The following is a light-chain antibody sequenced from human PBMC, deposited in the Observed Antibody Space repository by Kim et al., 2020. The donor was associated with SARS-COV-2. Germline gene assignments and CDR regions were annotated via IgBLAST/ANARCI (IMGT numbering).Light chain of an antibody. CDR1: QSISTW. CDR3: QQYNTYSET. Sequence: ASVGDRVIITCRASQSISTWLAWYQQKPGKVPELLIYMASSLKSGVPSRFNGSGSGTEFTLTISSLQPDDFATYYCQQYNTYSETFGPGTKVDIK. CDR2: MAS. V-gene: IGKV1-5*03. J-gene: IGKJ3*01.